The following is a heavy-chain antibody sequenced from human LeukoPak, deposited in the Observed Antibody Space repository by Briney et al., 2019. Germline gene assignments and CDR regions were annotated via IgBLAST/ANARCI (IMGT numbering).Heavy chain of an antibody. CDR3: ARRSDIWRGKDFDY. CDR2: INHSGST. V-gene: IGHV4-34*01. D-gene: IGHD3-3*01. CDR1: GGSFSGYY. J-gene: IGHJ4*02. Sequence: SETLSLTCAVYGGSFSGYYWSWIRQPPGKGLEWIGQINHSGSTNYNPSLKSRVTISVDTSKNQFSLKLSSVTAADTAVYYCARRSDIWRGKDFDYWGQGTLVTVSS.